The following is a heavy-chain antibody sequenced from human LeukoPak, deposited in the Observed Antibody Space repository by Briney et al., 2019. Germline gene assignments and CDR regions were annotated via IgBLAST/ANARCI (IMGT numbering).Heavy chain of an antibody. CDR3: ARSSSGWQDDY. J-gene: IGHJ4*02. D-gene: IGHD6-19*01. CDR2: ISAYNGNT. V-gene: IGHV1-18*01. Sequence: GASVKVSCKASGYTFTSYGISWVRQAPGQGLEWMGWISAYNGNTNYALKLQGRVTMTTDTSTNTAYMELRSLRSDDTAVYYCARSSSGWQDDYWGQGTLVTVSS. CDR1: GYTFTSYG.